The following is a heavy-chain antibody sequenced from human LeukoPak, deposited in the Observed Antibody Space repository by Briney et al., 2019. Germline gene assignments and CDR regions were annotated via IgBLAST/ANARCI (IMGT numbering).Heavy chain of an antibody. D-gene: IGHD3-22*01. CDR2: INPSGGST. V-gene: IGHV1-46*01. CDR3: ARDLYYDSSGYSSRGGAFDI. Sequence: GASVKVPCKASGYTFTSYYMHWVRQAPGQGLEWMGIINPSGGSTSYAQKFQGRVTMTRDTSTSTVYMELSSLRSEDTAVYYCARDLYYDSSGYSSRGGAFDIWGQGTMVTVSS. CDR1: GYTFTSYY. J-gene: IGHJ3*02.